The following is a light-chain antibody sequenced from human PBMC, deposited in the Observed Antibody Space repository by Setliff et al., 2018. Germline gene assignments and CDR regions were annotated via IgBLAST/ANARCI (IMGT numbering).Light chain of an antibody. CDR2: WAS. Sequence: DIVMTQSPDSLAVSLGERATINCKSSQGVLYSSNNKNYLAWYQQKPGQPPKLLIYWASTRESGVPDRFSGSGSGTDFTLTISSLQAEDVAVYYCQQYYSTSFTFGPGTKVDIK. CDR1: QGVLYSSNNKNY. V-gene: IGKV4-1*01. J-gene: IGKJ3*01. CDR3: QQYYSTSFT.